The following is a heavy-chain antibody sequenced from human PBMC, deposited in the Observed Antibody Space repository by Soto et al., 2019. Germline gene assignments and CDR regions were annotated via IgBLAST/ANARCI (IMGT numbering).Heavy chain of an antibody. Sequence: VQLVESGGGVVQPGRSLRLSCAASGFTFSSYGMHWVRQAPGKGLEWVAVIWYDGSNKYYADSVKGRFTISRDNSKNTLYLQMNSLRAEDTAVYYCAREGRTVPNFDYWGQGTLVTVSS. V-gene: IGHV3-33*01. CDR1: GFTFSSYG. CDR2: IWYDGSNK. J-gene: IGHJ4*02. D-gene: IGHD2-2*01. CDR3: AREGRTVPNFDY.